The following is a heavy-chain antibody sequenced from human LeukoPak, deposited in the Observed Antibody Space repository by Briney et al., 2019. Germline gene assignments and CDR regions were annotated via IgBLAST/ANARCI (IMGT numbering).Heavy chain of an antibody. CDR2: ISSSGSGL. Sequence: GGSLRLSCAASGFTFSSYEMNWVRQAPGKGLEWVSYISSSGSGLYYADSVKGRFTISRDNSKNSLSLQMNSLRDEDTAVYYCARGYSSGWHVGNWFGPWGQGTLVTVSS. D-gene: IGHD6-19*01. CDR3: ARGYSSGWHVGNWFGP. CDR1: GFTFSSYE. V-gene: IGHV3-48*03. J-gene: IGHJ5*02.